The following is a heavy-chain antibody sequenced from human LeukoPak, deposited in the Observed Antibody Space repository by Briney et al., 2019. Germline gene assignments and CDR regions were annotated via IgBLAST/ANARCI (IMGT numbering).Heavy chain of an antibody. CDR2: IYNSGST. CDR3: ARHDYGDKHMAEPQPYYYYGMDV. Sequence: TSETLSLTCIVSGGSISRGSYYWNWIRQPAGKGLEWMGRIYNSGSTNYNPSLKSRVTISTDMSKNQFSLKLNSVTAADTAVYYCARHDYGDKHMAEPQPYYYYGMDVWGQGTTVTVSS. CDR1: GGSISRGSYY. V-gene: IGHV4-61*02. J-gene: IGHJ6*02. D-gene: IGHD4-17*01.